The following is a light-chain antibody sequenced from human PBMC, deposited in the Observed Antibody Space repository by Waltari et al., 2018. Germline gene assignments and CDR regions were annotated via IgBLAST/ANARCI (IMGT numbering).Light chain of an antibody. Sequence: EIVLTQSPGTVSLSPGERATVSCRASQTVTSSDLAWYQQQPGQAPRLLIYDASRRATGSPDRFSGSGSGTDFTLTISRLEPEDFAVYYCQQYHSSPRTFGQGTMVEIK. J-gene: IGKJ1*01. CDR3: QQYHSSPRT. V-gene: IGKV3-20*01. CDR1: QTVTSSD. CDR2: DAS.